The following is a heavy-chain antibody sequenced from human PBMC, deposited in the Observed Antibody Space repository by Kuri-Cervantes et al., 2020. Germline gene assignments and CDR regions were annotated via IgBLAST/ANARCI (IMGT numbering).Heavy chain of an antibody. Sequence: SETLSLTCTVSGASISSINYYWGWIRQPPGKGLEWIGEINHSGSTNYNPSLKSRVTISVDTSKNQFSLKLSSVTAADTAVYYCARVFVEAAASTQTFDPWGQGTLVTVSS. CDR2: INHSGST. D-gene: IGHD6-13*01. V-gene: IGHV4-39*07. J-gene: IGHJ5*02. CDR3: ARVFVEAAASTQTFDP. CDR1: GASISSINYY.